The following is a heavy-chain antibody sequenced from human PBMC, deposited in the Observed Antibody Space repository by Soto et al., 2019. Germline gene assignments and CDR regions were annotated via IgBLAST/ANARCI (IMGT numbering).Heavy chain of an antibody. CDR3: ARESDYYDSSGYVFDY. V-gene: IGHV3-33*01. J-gene: IGHJ4*02. D-gene: IGHD3-22*01. CDR2: IWYDGRNK. Sequence: QVQLVESGGGVVQPGRSLRLSCAASGFTFSSYGMHWVRQAPGKGLEWVAVIWYDGRNKYYADSVKGRFTISRDNFKIXLYLQMNSLRAEDTAVYYCARESDYYDSSGYVFDYWGQGTLVTVSS. CDR1: GFTFSSYG.